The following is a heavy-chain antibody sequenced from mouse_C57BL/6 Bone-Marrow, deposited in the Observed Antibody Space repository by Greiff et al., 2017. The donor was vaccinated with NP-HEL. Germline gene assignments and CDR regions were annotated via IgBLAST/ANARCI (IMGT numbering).Heavy chain of an antibody. J-gene: IGHJ4*01. CDR2: IDPSDSYT. Sequence: QVQLKQPGAELVMPGASVKLSCKASGYTFTSYWMHWVKQRPGQGLEWIGEIDPSDSYTNYTQKFKGKSTLTVDKSSSTAYMQLSSLTSEDSAVYYCARDGYDDDGPYWYAMDYWGQGTSVTVSS. D-gene: IGHD2-4*01. V-gene: IGHV1-69*01. CDR3: ARDGYDDDGPYWYAMDY. CDR1: GYTFTSYW.